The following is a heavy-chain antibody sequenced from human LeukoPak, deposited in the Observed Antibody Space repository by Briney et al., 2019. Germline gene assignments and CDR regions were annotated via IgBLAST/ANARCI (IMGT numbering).Heavy chain of an antibody. D-gene: IGHD3-22*01. J-gene: IGHJ4*02. CDR1: GYTFTHFG. Sequence: ASVKVSCKASGYTFTHFGISWVRQAPGQGLEWMGWISAYNGNTNYAQGSQGRVTMTTDTSTSTAYMELRSLRSDDTAVYYCARDNPDSGGYYSIDYWGQGTLVTVSS. V-gene: IGHV1-18*01. CDR2: ISAYNGNT. CDR3: ARDNPDSGGYYSIDY.